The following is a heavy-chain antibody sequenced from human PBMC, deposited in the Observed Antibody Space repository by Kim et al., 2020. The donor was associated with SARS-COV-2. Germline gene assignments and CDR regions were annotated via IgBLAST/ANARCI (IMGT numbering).Heavy chain of an antibody. CDR3: AKDPNYGDYGVKGAFDI. V-gene: IGHV3-30*18. Sequence: GGSLRLSCAASGFTFRSYGMHWVRQAPGKGLEWVAVISYDGSNKYFGDSVKGRFTISRDNSKNTVYLQMSSLRGEDTALYLCAKDPNYGDYGVKGAFDI. CDR2: ISYDGSNK. J-gene: IGHJ3*02. CDR1: GFTFRSYG. D-gene: IGHD4-17*01.